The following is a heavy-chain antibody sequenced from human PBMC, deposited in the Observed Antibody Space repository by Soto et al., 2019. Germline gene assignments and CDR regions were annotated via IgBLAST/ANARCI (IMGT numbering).Heavy chain of an antibody. V-gene: IGHV3-9*01. Sequence: GGSLRLSCAASGFTVDDYAMHWVRQAPGKGLEWVSGISWNSETIYCADSVKGRFTISRDNAKNSLYLQMNSLRAEDTAVYYCAREWDGDGYNSGWFDPWGQGTLVTVSS. CDR3: AREWDGDGYNSGWFDP. D-gene: IGHD5-12*01. CDR1: GFTVDDYA. CDR2: ISWNSETI. J-gene: IGHJ5*02.